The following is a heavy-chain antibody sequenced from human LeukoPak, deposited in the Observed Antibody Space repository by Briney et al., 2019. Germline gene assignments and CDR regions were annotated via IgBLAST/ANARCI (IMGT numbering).Heavy chain of an antibody. CDR2: IYHSGST. Sequence: PSETLSLTCAVSGYSISSGYYWGWIRQPPGKGLVWIGSIYHSGSTYYNPSLKSRVTISVDTSKNQFSLQLSSVTAADTAVYYCARSPPQLLWFGELLYPDYWGQGTLVTVSS. V-gene: IGHV4-38-2*01. J-gene: IGHJ4*02. CDR3: ARSPPQLLWFGELLYPDY. D-gene: IGHD3-10*01. CDR1: GYSISSGYY.